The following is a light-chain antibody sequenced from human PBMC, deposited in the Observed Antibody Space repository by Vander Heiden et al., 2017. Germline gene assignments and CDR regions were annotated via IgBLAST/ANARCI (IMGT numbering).Light chain of an antibody. CDR3: NCRDSSGKFP. Sequence: SSELTQDPAVSVALGQTVRITCQGDSLRNYYASWYQQRPGQAPILVIYGENNRPSGIPDRFSGSSSGNTASLTITGAQAEDEADYYCNCRDSSGKFPFGGGTKLTVL. CDR1: SLRNYY. CDR2: GEN. J-gene: IGLJ2*01. V-gene: IGLV3-19*01.